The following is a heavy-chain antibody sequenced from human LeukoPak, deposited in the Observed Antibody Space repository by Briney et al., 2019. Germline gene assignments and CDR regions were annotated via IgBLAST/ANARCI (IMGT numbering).Heavy chain of an antibody. Sequence: NTSETLSLTCAVYGGSFSGYYWSWIRQPPGKGLEWIGEINHSGSTNYNPSLKSRVTISVDTSKNQFSLKRSSVTAADTAVYYCARCHGSSSWYDGGAYYYYMDVWGKGTTVTVSS. V-gene: IGHV4-34*01. D-gene: IGHD6-13*01. J-gene: IGHJ6*03. CDR2: INHSGST. CDR3: ARCHGSSSWYDGGAYYYYMDV. CDR1: GGSFSGYY.